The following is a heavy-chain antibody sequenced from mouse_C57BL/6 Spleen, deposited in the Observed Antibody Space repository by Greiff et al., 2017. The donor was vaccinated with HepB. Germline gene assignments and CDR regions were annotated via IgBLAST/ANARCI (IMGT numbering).Heavy chain of an antibody. Sequence: VQLQQSGAELVKPGASVKISCKASGYAFSSYWMNWVKQRPGKGLEWIGQIYPGDGDTNYNGKFKGKATLTADKSSSTAYMQLSSLTSVDSAVYFGARSGGYDYAWFAYWGQGTLVTVSA. J-gene: IGHJ3*01. D-gene: IGHD2-4*01. CDR1: GYAFSSYW. CDR2: IYPGDGDT. V-gene: IGHV1-80*01. CDR3: ARSGGYDYAWFAY.